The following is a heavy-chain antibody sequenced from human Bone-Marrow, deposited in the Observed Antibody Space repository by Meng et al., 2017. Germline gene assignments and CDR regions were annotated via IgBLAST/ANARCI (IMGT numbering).Heavy chain of an antibody. D-gene: IGHD3-16*01. CDR2: IYYSGTT. J-gene: IGHJ5*02. CDR3: ARDIRQGGNIWFDP. CDR1: GGSISSGGYY. V-gene: IGHV4-31*01. Sequence: QVQQLEAGPGLVKPSQTLSLTCTVSGGSISSGGYYWSWVRQHPGKGLEWIGYIYYSGTTYYNPSLSRLVTISVDTSKNQFSLNLSSVTAADTAVYYCARDIRQGGNIWFDPWGQGTLVTVSS.